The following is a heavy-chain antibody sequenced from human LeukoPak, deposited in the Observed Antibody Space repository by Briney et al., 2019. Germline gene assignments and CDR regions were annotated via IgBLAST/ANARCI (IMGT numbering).Heavy chain of an antibody. CDR1: GYIFSNYW. V-gene: IGHV5-51*01. CDR3: ERISGSYPFDY. Sequence: ESLKISCKGSGYIFSNYWIGLVRHLPGEGLELVGIIYPGDCDARYSPSFQGQVTIPDDKSISTAYPEWGSLKASDSAIYYCERISGSYPFDYWGQGTVVPVSS. J-gene: IGHJ4*02. CDR2: IYPGDCDA. D-gene: IGHD1-26*01.